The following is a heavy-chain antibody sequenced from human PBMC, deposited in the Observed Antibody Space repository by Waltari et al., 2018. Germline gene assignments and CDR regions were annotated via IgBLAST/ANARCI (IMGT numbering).Heavy chain of an antibody. J-gene: IGHJ4*02. CDR2: INKDGTET. V-gene: IGHV3-7*03. CDR3: IRDYGSPY. Sequence: EAQQVESGGDLVQPGGSLRLSCVFAGLTLSNYWMSWVRQAPGKGLEWVANINKDGTETYYVDSVRGRFTISKDDAKNSVYLQMNSLKVEDTAVYYCIRDYGSPYWGQGTLVTVSS. D-gene: IGHD6-19*01. CDR1: GLTLSNYW.